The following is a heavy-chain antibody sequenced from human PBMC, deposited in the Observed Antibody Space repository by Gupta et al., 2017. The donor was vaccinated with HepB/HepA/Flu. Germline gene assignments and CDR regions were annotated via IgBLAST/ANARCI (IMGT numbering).Heavy chain of an antibody. CDR3: ASPGIAVRGKKRDY. Sequence: QVQLQQWGAGLLKPSETLSLTCAVSGGSFTDYWWSWIRQPPGKRLEWIGEINHSGDTNYNPSLKSRVTISIDTSNNQFSLNLSSVTAADTAVYYCASPGIAVRGKKRDYWGQGTLVTVSS. CDR1: GGSFTDYW. D-gene: IGHD3-10*01. CDR2: INHSGDT. V-gene: IGHV4-34*01. J-gene: IGHJ4*02.